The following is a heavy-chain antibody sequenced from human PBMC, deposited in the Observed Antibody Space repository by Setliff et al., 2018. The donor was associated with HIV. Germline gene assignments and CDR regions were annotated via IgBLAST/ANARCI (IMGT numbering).Heavy chain of an antibody. J-gene: IGHJ6*02. Sequence: GASVKVSCKPSGYTFTTYGLSWVRQAPGQGLEWMGWISTYSDETSSSQNLQGRLTMTTDTSTGTAYMELRSLRSDDTAMYFCARLGSGWSDSYYYAMDIWGQGTTVTVSS. CDR2: ISTYSDET. CDR1: GYTFTTYG. V-gene: IGHV1-18*01. D-gene: IGHD6-19*01. CDR3: ARLGSGWSDSYYYAMDI.